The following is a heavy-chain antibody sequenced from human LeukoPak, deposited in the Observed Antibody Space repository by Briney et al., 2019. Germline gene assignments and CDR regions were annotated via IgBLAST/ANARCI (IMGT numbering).Heavy chain of an antibody. Sequence: ETLSLTCAVYGGSFSGYYWSWIRQPPGKGLEWIGEINHSGSTNYNPSLKSRVTISVDTSKNQFSLKLSSMTAADTAVYYCARRRVVVVAATVPSLKRYWYFDLWGRGTLVTVSS. CDR2: INHSGST. V-gene: IGHV4-34*01. D-gene: IGHD2-15*01. CDR3: ARRRVVVVAATVPSLKRYWYFDL. J-gene: IGHJ2*01. CDR1: GGSFSGYY.